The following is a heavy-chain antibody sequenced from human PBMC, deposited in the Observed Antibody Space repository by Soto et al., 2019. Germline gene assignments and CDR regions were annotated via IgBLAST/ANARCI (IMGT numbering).Heavy chain of an antibody. CDR3: ARGDYGDYVDYYYGMDV. V-gene: IGHV1-69*13. CDR1: GGTFSSYA. J-gene: IGHJ6*02. CDR2: IIPIFGTA. Sequence: GASVKVSCKASGGTFSSYAISWVRQAPGQGLEWMGGIIPIFGTANYAQKFQGRATITADESTSTAYMELSSLRSEDTAVYYCARGDYGDYVDYYYGMDVWGQGTTVTVSS. D-gene: IGHD4-17*01.